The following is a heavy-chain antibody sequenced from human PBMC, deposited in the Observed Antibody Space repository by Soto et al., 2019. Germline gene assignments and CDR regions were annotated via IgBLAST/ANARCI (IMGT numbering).Heavy chain of an antibody. V-gene: IGHV3-53*01. CDR3: ARVTTFYDILTSSYALNYFDY. CDR2: IYAGGNT. D-gene: IGHD3-9*01. CDR1: GSSVTSNY. J-gene: IGHJ4*02. Sequence: GGSLRLSCAASGSSVTSNYMTWVRQAPGKGLECVSVIYAGGNTYYPDSVKGRFTISSDNSKNTLFLQMNNLRAEDTAVYYCARVTTFYDILTSSYALNYFDYWGQGTRVTVSS.